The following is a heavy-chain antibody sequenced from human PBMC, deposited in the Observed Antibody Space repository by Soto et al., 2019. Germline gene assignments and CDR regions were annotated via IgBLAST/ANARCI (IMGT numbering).Heavy chain of an antibody. CDR1: GFTFSSYA. Sequence: QVQLVESGGGVVQPGRSLRLSCAASGFTFSSYAMHWVRQAPGKGLEWVAVISYDGSNKYYADSVKGRFTISRDNSKNTLYLQMNSLRAEDTAVYYCAREWVGYGAFDIGGQGTMVTVSS. D-gene: IGHD3-10*01. CDR3: AREWVGYGAFDI. J-gene: IGHJ3*02. V-gene: IGHV3-30-3*01. CDR2: ISYDGSNK.